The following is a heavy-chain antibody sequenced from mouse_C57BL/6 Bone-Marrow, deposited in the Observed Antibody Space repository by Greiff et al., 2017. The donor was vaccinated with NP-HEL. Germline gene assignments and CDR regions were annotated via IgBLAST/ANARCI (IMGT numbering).Heavy chain of an antibody. CDR1: GYTFTGYW. D-gene: IGHD1-1*01. J-gene: IGHJ2*01. CDR2: ILPGSGST. CDR3: YYGSSYVGFDY. V-gene: IGHV1-9*01. Sequence: VQLVESGAELMKPGASVKLSCKATGYTFTGYWIEWVKQRPGHGLEWIGEILPGSGSTNYNEKFKGKATFTADTSSNTAYMQLSSLTTEDSAIYRHYYGSSYVGFDYWGQGTTLTVSS.